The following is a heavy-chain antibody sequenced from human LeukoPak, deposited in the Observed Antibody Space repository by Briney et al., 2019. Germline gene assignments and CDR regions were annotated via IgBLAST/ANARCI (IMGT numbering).Heavy chain of an antibody. CDR1: GFTVSSNY. CDR3: ARSPRFGEFNS. CDR2: IYSGGST. V-gene: IGHV3-66*02. Sequence: GGSLRLSCAASGFTVSSNYMSWVRQAPGKGLEWVSVIYSGGSTYYADSVKVRFTISRDNSKNTLYLQMNSLRPEDTAVYYCARSPRFGEFNSWGQGTLVTVSS. J-gene: IGHJ4*02. D-gene: IGHD3-10*02.